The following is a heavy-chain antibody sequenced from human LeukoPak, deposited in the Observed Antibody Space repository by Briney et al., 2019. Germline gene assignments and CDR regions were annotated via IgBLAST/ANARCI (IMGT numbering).Heavy chain of an antibody. D-gene: IGHD6-19*01. CDR3: AKDSSSGWPYYYYMDV. J-gene: IGHJ6*03. V-gene: IGHV3-53*05. Sequence: GGSLRLSCAASKFSVGSNYMTWVRQAPGKGLEWVSLIYSGGSTYYADSVKGRFTISRDNAKNSLYLQMNSLRAEDMALYYCAKDSSSGWPYYYYMDVWGKGTTVTVSS. CDR2: IYSGGST. CDR1: KFSVGSNY.